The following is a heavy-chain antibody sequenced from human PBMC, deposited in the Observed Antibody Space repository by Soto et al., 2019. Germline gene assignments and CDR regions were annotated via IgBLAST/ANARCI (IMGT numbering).Heavy chain of an antibody. V-gene: IGHV4-59*01. Sequence: PSETLSLTCTVSGGSISSYYWSWIRQPPGKGLEWIGYIYYSGSTNYNPSLKSRVTISVDTSKNQFSLKLSSVTAADTAVYYCARDSRKLDPYYYYMDVWGKGTTVT. CDR3: ARDSRKLDPYYYYMDV. J-gene: IGHJ6*03. CDR2: IYYSGST. D-gene: IGHD1-1*01. CDR1: GGSISSYY.